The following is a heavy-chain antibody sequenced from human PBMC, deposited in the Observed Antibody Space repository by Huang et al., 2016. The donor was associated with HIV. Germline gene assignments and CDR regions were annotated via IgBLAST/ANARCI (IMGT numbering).Heavy chain of an antibody. CDR2: VNQRGSA. CDR3: ARPKMTATPSDSSWSYFDF. CDR1: GGSFSDYF. Sequence: QVRLEQWGPNLLKPSDTLSLKCAVYGGSFSDYFWTWIRQSPVKGLEWIGEVNQRGSATHNPSLRSRVSMSVDSSKKQFYLNLTSVTAADTAVYFCARPKMTATPSDSSWSYFDFWGRGTPVTVSS. D-gene: IGHD3-10*01. J-gene: IGHJ4*02. V-gene: IGHV4-34*01.